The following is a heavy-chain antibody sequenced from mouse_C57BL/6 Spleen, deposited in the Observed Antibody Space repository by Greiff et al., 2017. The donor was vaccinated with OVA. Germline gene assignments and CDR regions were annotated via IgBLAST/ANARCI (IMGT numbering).Heavy chain of an antibody. CDR1: GYTFTDYY. J-gene: IGHJ4*01. CDR2: INPNNGGT. Sequence: VQLQQSGPELVKPGASVKISCKASGYTFTDYYMNWVKQSHGKSLEWIGAINPNNGGTSYNQKFKGKATLTVDKSSSTAYMELRSLTSEDSAVYYCARWLTNYYAMDYWGQGTSVTVSS. CDR3: ARWLTNYYAMDY. V-gene: IGHV1-26*01. D-gene: IGHD1-3*01.